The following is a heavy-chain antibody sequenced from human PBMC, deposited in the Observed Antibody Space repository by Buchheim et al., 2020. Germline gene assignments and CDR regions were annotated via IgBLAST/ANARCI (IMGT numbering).Heavy chain of an antibody. CDR3: ARGGSSSWYDFENNWFDP. CDR2: IYYSGST. V-gene: IGHV4-59*08. J-gene: IGHJ5*02. CDR1: GGSISSYY. Sequence: QVQLQESGPGLVQPSETLSLTCTVSGGSISSYYWSWIRQPPGKGLEWIGYIYYSGSTTYNPSLKSRVTISVDTSNNQFHLTLSSVTAADTAVYYCARGGSSSWYDFENNWFDPWGQGTL. D-gene: IGHD6-13*01.